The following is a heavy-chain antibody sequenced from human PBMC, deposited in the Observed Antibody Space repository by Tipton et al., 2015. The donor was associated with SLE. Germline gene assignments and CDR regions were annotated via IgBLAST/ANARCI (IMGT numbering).Heavy chain of an antibody. J-gene: IGHJ6*02. CDR2: IDYSGRT. Sequence: TLSLTCTVSGGSITSSGFYWGWFRQPPGKGLEWIGSIDYSGRTYYTPSLKSQVTISVDTSKNQFSLKLNAVTAADTAVYYCARTAVLAAIMMDVWGQGATVTVSS. CDR3: ARTAVLAAIMMDV. D-gene: IGHD3-3*02. CDR1: GGSITSSGFY. V-gene: IGHV4-39*07.